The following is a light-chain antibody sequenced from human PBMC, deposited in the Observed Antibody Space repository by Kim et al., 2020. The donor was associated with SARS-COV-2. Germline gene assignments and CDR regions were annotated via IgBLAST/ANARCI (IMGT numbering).Light chain of an antibody. CDR3: QAWDSSTVV. CDR1: IMGDKD. V-gene: IGLV3-1*01. J-gene: IGLJ2*01. Sequence: SLSPGQTASITGSGDIMGDKDACWHPQKPGQSPVLVIYQVSKRPAGIPERFSGSNSGNTATLTISGAQAMDEADYYCQAWDSSTVVFGGGTQLTVL. CDR2: QVS.